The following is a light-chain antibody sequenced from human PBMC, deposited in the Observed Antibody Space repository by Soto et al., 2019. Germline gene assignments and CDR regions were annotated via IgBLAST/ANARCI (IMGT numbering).Light chain of an antibody. CDR3: QQYGSSGT. CDR1: QSVNSNS. Sequence: IVLTQSPGTLTFSPGERATLSCRASQSVNSNSLAWYQQKPGQAPGFFIYGASTRATGIPDRFSGSGSGTDFTLTISRMEPEDFAVYYCQQYGSSGTFGQGTRLEIK. J-gene: IGKJ5*01. V-gene: IGKV3-20*01. CDR2: GAS.